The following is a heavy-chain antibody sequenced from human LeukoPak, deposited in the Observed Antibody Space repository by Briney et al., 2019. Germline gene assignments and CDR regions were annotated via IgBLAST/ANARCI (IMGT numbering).Heavy chain of an antibody. D-gene: IGHD3-22*01. J-gene: IGHJ4*02. CDR2: IRYDGSNK. Sequence: GGSLRLSCAASGFTLSSYGMHWVRQAPGKGREWVAFIRYDGSNKSYADSVKGRFTISRDNAKNTLYLQMNSLRAEDAAVYFCARDSSSGSSGSFRDYWGQGTLVTVSS. V-gene: IGHV3-30*02. CDR3: ARDSSSGSSGSFRDY. CDR1: GFTLSSYG.